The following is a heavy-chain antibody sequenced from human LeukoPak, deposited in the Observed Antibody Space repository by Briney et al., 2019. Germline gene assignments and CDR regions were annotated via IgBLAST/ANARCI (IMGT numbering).Heavy chain of an antibody. J-gene: IGHJ4*02. V-gene: IGHV3-7*01. CDR1: GFTFSDYW. CDR2: IKQDGSEK. CDR3: ARWLELLRNFDW. D-gene: IGHD5-24*01. Sequence: GGSLRLSCVGSGFTFSDYWMSWVRQAPGKGLEWVANIKQDGSEKDYVDALKGRFTISRDNAKNSLYLQMNSLRAEDTAVYYCARWLELLRNFDWWGQGTLVTVSS.